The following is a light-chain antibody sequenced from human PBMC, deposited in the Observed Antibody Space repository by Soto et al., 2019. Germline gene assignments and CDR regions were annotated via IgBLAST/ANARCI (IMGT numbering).Light chain of an antibody. J-gene: IGKJ3*01. V-gene: IGKV1-9*01. CDR3: QQVNSYPFT. CDR1: HGFSTY. Sequence: DIQLTQSPSFLSASVGDRVTITCRASHGFSTYAAGYQQKPGKAPELLIYEASTLQSGVPSRFSGGGSGTEFTLTVSSLQPEDFATYYCQQVNSYPFTFGPGTKVDIK. CDR2: EAS.